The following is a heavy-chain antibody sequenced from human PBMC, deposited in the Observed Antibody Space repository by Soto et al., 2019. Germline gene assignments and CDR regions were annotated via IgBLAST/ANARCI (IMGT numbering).Heavy chain of an antibody. CDR3: SRDRIVVVPAAGATEPYYYYYMDV. D-gene: IGHD2-2*01. V-gene: IGHV3-64*01. J-gene: IGHJ6*03. CDR2: ISSNGGST. Sequence: GGSLRLSCAASGFTFSSYAMHWVRQAPGKGLEYVSAISSNGGSTYYANSVKGRFTISRDNSKNTRYLQMGSLRAEDMAVYYWSRDRIVVVPAAGATEPYYYYYMDVWGKGTTVTVSS. CDR1: GFTFSSYA.